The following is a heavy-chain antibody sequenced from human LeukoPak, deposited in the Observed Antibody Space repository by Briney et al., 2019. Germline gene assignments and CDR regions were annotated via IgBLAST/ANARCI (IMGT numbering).Heavy chain of an antibody. J-gene: IGHJ4*02. CDR2: IHDSGST. D-gene: IGHD6-19*01. CDR1: GGTISSYY. CDR3: AGWYYSGWAFDY. Sequence: SETLSLTCTVAGGTISSYYWNWIRQPPGKGLEWIGYIHDSGSTKYNPSLKSRVTISGDTSKNQFSLKQSYVTAADTAVYYCAGWYYSGWAFDYWGQGTLVTVSS. V-gene: IGHV4-59*08.